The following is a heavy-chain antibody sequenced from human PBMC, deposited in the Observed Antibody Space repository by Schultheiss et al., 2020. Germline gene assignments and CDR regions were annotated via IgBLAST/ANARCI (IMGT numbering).Heavy chain of an antibody. Sequence: SETLSLTCTVSGGSISSYYWSWIRQPPGKGLEWIGYIYYSGSTNYNPSLKSRVTISVDTSENQFSLRLSSVTAADTAVYYCARGSIAVAGHDYWGQGTLVTV. CDR1: GGSISSYY. CDR3: ARGSIAVAGHDY. J-gene: IGHJ4*02. CDR2: IYYSGST. D-gene: IGHD6-19*01. V-gene: IGHV4-59*08.